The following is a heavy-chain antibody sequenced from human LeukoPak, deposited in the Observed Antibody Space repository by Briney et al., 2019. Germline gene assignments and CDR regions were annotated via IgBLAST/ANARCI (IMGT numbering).Heavy chain of an antibody. Sequence: SETLSLTCAVSGGSISSSNWWSWIRQPPGKGLEWIGYIYYSGSTNYNPSLKSRVTISVDTSKNQFSLKLSSVTAADTAVYYCAREISYHFDYWGQGTLVTVSS. CDR2: IYYSGST. D-gene: IGHD1-26*01. J-gene: IGHJ4*02. V-gene: IGHV4-4*02. CDR1: GGSISSSNW. CDR3: AREISYHFDY.